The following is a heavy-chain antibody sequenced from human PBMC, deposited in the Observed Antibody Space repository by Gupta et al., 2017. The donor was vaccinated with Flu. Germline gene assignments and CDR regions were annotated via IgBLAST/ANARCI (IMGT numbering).Heavy chain of an antibody. CDR1: GFTFSGYA. J-gene: IGHJ4*02. CDR3: ATLFGTLDS. CDR2: ISYDGSDK. V-gene: IGHV3-30*14. D-gene: IGHD1-1*01. Sequence: SGFTFSGYAMHWVRQAPGKGLEWVTFISYDGSDKLYADSVKGRFTVSRDNSKNTLYLQMDSLTSEDTATYDCATLFGTLDSWGQGTLVTVSS.